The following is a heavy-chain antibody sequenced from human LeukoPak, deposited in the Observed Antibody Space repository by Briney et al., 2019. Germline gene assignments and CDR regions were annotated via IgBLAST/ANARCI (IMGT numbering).Heavy chain of an antibody. V-gene: IGHV3-66*01. D-gene: IGHD1-26*01. J-gene: IGHJ4*02. CDR2: IYSGGST. CDR1: GFTVSSNY. CDR3: AKSKWELLGDY. Sequence: SGGSLRLSCAASGFTVSSNYMSWVRQAPGKGLEWVSVIYSGGSTYYADSVKGRFTISRDNSKNTLYLQMNSLRAEDTAVYYCAKSKWELLGDYWGQGTLVTVSS.